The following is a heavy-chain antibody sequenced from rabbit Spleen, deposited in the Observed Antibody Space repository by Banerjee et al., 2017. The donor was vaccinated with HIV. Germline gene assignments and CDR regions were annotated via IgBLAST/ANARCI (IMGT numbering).Heavy chain of an antibody. V-gene: IGHV1S40*01. CDR3: ARDTGTSFSTYGMDL. CDR1: GFSFSTDYY. J-gene: IGHJ6*01. D-gene: IGHD7-1*01. Sequence: QSLEESGGDLVKPGGTLTLTCTASGFSFSTDYYVCWVRQAPGKGLESIACIYGEVIGSTYYATWAKGRFTISKTSSTTVTLQMTSLTAADTATYFCARDTGTSFSTYGMDLWGPGPLVTVS. CDR2: IYGEVIGST.